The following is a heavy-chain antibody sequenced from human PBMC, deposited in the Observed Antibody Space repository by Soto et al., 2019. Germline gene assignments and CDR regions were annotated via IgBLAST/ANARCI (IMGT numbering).Heavy chain of an antibody. CDR1: GGTFSSYA. Sequence: SVKVSCKASGGTFSSYAISWVRQAPGQGLEWMGGIIPIFGTANYAQKFQGRVTITADESTSTAYMELSSLRSEDTAVYYCARGQYSSPPYYYYYGMDVWGQGTTVTVAS. J-gene: IGHJ6*02. V-gene: IGHV1-69*13. CDR2: IIPIFGTA. CDR3: ARGQYSSPPYYYYYGMDV. D-gene: IGHD4-4*01.